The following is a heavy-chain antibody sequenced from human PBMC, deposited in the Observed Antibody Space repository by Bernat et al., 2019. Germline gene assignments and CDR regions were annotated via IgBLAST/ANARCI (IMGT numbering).Heavy chain of an antibody. D-gene: IGHD3-3*01. CDR3: ARQDDFWSGFVV. CDR1: GFTVSSNY. J-gene: IGHJ5*02. V-gene: IGHV3-66*04. CDR2: IYSDGST. Sequence: EVQLVESGGNLVQPGGSLRLSCAASGFTVSSNYMSWVRQAPGKGLEWVSTIYSDGSTYYADSVKGRFVSSRDNSKNTLFLHMSRLRAEDMALYYCARQDDFWSGFVVWGQGTLVTVSS.